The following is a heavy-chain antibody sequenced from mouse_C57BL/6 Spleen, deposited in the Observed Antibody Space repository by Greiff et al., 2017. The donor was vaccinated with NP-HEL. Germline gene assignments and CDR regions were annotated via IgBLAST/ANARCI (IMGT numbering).Heavy chain of an antibody. CDR2: IWGDGST. V-gene: IGHV2-3*01. CDR1: GFSLTSYG. CDR3: AYYGSSLRAYYYAMDY. D-gene: IGHD1-1*01. J-gene: IGHJ4*01. Sequence: VQLQQSGPGLVAPSQRLSITCTVSGFSLTSYGVSWVRQPPGKGLEWLGVIWGDGSTNYHSALISRLSISKDNSKSQVFLKLNSLQTDDTATYYCAYYGSSLRAYYYAMDYWGQGTSVTVSS.